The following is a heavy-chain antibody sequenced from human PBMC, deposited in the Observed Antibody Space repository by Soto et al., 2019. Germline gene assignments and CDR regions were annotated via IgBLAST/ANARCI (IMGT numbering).Heavy chain of an antibody. CDR3: ARLGDYGTYYYYGMDV. D-gene: IGHD4-17*01. Sequence: SVKVSCKASGGTFSSYAISWVRQAPGQGLEWMGGIIPIFGTANYAQKFQGRVTITRDTSASTAYMELSSLRSEDTAVYYCARLGDYGTYYYYGMDVWGQGTTVTVSS. V-gene: IGHV1-69*05. J-gene: IGHJ6*02. CDR1: GGTFSSYA. CDR2: IIPIFGTA.